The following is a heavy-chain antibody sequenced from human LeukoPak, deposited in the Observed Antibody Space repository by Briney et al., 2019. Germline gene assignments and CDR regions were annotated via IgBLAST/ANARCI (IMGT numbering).Heavy chain of an antibody. CDR2: INPGGGST. J-gene: IGHJ4*02. V-gene: IGHV1-46*01. CDR1: GYTFTTYY. CDR3: AREGSMVRRVGIFGFDY. Sequence: RASVKVSCKASGYTFTTYYMHWVRQAPGQGLEWMGIINPGGGSTSYAQKFQGRVTMTRDTSTNTVYMELSSLRSEDTAVYYCAREGSMVRRVGIFGFDYWGQGTLVTVSS. D-gene: IGHD3-10*01.